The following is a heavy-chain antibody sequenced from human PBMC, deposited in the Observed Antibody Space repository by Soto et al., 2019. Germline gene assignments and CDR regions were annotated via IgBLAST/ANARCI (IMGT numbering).Heavy chain of an antibody. D-gene: IGHD3-22*01. CDR2: IYYSGST. J-gene: IGHJ5*02. CDR3: ARHDDCDNSPCSTGRSFDP. CDR1: GGSISSYY. V-gene: IGHV4-59*08. Sequence: SETLSLTCTISGGSISSYYWSWLRQPPGKGLEWIGDIYYSGSTNYNPSLKSRVTISVDTSKNQFSLNLRSVTTADTAMYYCARHDDCDNSPCSTGRSFDPWGQGTLVTVSS.